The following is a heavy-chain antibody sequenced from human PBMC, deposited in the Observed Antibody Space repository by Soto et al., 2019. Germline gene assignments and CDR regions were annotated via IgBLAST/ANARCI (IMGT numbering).Heavy chain of an antibody. Sequence: QITLKESGPPLVKPTQTLTLTCTFSGFSLSTSGVGVGWIRQPPGKALEWLALIYWDDDKRYSPSLKSRLTIXKXTXXTQVVLTMTTMDPVDTATYYCAAYYYGSGSYYNDYWGQGTLVTVSS. V-gene: IGHV2-5*02. J-gene: IGHJ4*02. CDR3: AAYYYGSGSYYNDY. CDR2: IYWDDDK. D-gene: IGHD3-10*01. CDR1: GFSLSTSGVG.